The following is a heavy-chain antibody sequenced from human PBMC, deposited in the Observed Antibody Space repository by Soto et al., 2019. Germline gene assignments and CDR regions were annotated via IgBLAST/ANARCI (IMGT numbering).Heavy chain of an antibody. V-gene: IGHV3-33*01. CDR3: ARDKRRYDFWSGSPSPYGTPTYGMDV. CDR1: GFTFSSYG. D-gene: IGHD3-3*01. CDR2: IWYDVSNK. Sequence: GGSLRLSCAASGFTFSSYGMHWVRQAPGKGLEWVAVIWYDVSNKYYADSVKGRFTISRDNSKNTPYLKMNSLRAEDTAVYYCARDKRRYDFWSGSPSPYGTPTYGMDVWGQGTTVTVSS. J-gene: IGHJ6*02.